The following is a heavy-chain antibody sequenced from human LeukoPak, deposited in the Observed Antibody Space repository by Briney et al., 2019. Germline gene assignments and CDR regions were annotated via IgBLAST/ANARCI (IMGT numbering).Heavy chain of an antibody. CDR1: GFTFSHYG. D-gene: IGHD4-11*01. Sequence: PGRSLRLSCAASGFTFSHYGMHWVRQAPGRGLEWVAVIWNDGSNKYYADSVRGRFTISRDNSQNTVDLHMNSLRAEDTAVYYCAKDAQRGFDYSNSLEYWGQGTLVTDSS. CDR3: AKDAQRGFDYSNSLEY. CDR2: IWNDGSNK. V-gene: IGHV3-33*06. J-gene: IGHJ4*02.